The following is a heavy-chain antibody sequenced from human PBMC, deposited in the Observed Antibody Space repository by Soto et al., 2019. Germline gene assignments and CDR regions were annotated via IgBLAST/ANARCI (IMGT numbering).Heavy chain of an antibody. CDR3: ARVSGYYGTYFDY. CDR1: GGSISSGGYY. J-gene: IGHJ4*02. V-gene: IGHV4-31*03. Sequence: PSETLSLTCTVSGGSISSGGYYWSWIRQHPGKGLEWIGYIYYSGSTYYNPSLKSRVTISVDTSKNQFSLKLSSVTAADTAVYYCARVSGYYGTYFDYWGQGTLVTVSS. CDR2: IYYSGST. D-gene: IGHD3-22*01.